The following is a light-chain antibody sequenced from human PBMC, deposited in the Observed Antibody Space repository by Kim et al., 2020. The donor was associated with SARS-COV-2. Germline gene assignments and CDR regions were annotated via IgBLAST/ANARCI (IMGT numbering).Light chain of an antibody. CDR1: QDISNY. J-gene: IGKJ4*01. CDR3: HQYDNLPPT. Sequence: DIQMTQSPSSLSASVGDRVTITCQASQDISNYLNWYQQKPGKAPKLLIYDASNLETGVPSRFSGSGSGTDFTFTISSLQPEDIGTYYCHQYDNLPPTFGGGTKVEIK. V-gene: IGKV1-33*01. CDR2: DAS.